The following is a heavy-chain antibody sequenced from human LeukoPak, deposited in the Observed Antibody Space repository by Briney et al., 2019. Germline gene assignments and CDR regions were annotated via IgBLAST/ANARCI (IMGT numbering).Heavy chain of an antibody. J-gene: IGHJ4*02. CDR1: GITFSGFG. Sequence: GRSLRLSCAASGITFSGFGMHWVRQAPGKGLEWVAVIWNDGSNTYYADSVRGRFTISRDNSKNTLYLQMNSLRAEDTAVYYCANRDCSGGSCYPNHWGQGTLVTVSS. D-gene: IGHD2-15*01. CDR3: ANRDCSGGSCYPNH. CDR2: IWNDGSNT. V-gene: IGHV3-33*06.